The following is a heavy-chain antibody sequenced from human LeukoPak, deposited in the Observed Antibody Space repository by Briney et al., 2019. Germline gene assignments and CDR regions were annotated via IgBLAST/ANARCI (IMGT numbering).Heavy chain of an antibody. D-gene: IGHD3-3*01. CDR3: ASLLRNWFDP. J-gene: IGHJ5*02. CDR2: IFHSGNT. CDR1: GGSLSTHH. Sequence: SETLSLTCVVSGGSLSTHHWSWIRQPPGKGLEWIGYIFHSGNTYYNPSLKNRVTISVDRSKNQFSLKLTSVTAADTAVYYCASLLRNWFDPWGQGTLVTVSS. V-gene: IGHV4-30-2*01.